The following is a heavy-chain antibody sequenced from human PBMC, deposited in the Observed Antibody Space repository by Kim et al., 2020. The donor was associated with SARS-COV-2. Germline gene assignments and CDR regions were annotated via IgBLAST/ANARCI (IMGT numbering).Heavy chain of an antibody. CDR2: IWFDGSNK. CDR1: GFTFRNYN. D-gene: IGHD3-3*01. V-gene: IGHV3-33*03. Sequence: GGSLRLSCAASGFTFRNYNMHWVRQAPGKGLEWVAIIWFDGSNKYYADSVKGRFTISRDNSRNTLSLQMNNLRAEDTAVYYCAKVFYDYFSAYGDPPDSWGQGTLVTVSS. CDR3: AKVFYDYFSAYGDPPDS. J-gene: IGHJ4*02.